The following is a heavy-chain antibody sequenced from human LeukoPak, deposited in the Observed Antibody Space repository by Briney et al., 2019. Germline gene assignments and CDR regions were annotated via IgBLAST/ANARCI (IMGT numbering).Heavy chain of an antibody. CDR2: ITTSSRTI. V-gene: IGHV3-48*02. CDR3: AGTSVACDHDAFDL. CDR1: GFTFSTYN. D-gene: IGHD6-19*01. Sequence: GGSLRLSCAASGFTFSTYNMNWVRQAPGKGLEWVAYITTSSRTIYYADSVRGRFTISRDNDERSLYLQMNSLRDDDAAVCYCAGTSVACDHDAFDLWGQGTMVTVSS. J-gene: IGHJ3*01.